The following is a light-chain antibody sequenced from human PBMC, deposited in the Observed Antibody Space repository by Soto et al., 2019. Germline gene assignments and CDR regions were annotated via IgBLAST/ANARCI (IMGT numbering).Light chain of an antibody. CDR3: QKYDNLPFT. CDR1: QDISNY. J-gene: IGKJ3*01. Sequence: DIQMTQSPSSLSASVGDRVTITCQASQDISNYLTWYQQKPGKAPKLLIYDASNLETGVPSRFSGRGSGTDFTVTISRLQPEDIATYYCQKYDNLPFTFGPGTKVDIK. V-gene: IGKV1-33*01. CDR2: DAS.